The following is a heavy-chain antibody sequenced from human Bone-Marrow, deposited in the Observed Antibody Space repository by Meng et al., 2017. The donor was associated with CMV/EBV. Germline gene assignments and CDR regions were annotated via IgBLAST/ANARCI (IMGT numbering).Heavy chain of an antibody. CDR3: ARADFWSANPLEA. Sequence: SETLSLTCAVYGGSFSGYYWSWIRQPPGKGLEWIGYIYYSGSTYYNPSLKSRVTISVDTSKNQFSLKLSSVTAADTAVYYCARADFWSANPLEAWGQGTLVTVS. D-gene: IGHD3-3*01. J-gene: IGHJ5*02. V-gene: IGHV4-30-4*08. CDR1: GGSFSGYY. CDR2: IYYSGST.